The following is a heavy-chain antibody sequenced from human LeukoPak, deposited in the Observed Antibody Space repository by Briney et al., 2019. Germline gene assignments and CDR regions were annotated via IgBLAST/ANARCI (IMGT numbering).Heavy chain of an antibody. CDR3: ARGPSRRKPAASYYMDV. CDR1: GGSISSSSYY. D-gene: IGHD2-2*01. J-gene: IGHJ6*03. CDR2: IYYSGST. Sequence: PSETLSLTCTVSGGSISSSSYYWGWIRQPPGKGLEWIGSIYYSGSTYYNPSLKSRVTISVDTSKNQFSLKLSSVTAADTAVYYCARGPSRRKPAASYYMDVWGKGTTVTVSS. V-gene: IGHV4-39*07.